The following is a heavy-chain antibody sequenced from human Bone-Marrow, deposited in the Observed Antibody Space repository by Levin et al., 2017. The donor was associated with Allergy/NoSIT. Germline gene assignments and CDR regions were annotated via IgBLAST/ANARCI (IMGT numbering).Heavy chain of an antibody. CDR1: GGSVSSGSYY. CDR2: IYYSGST. CDR3: ASGYDPVAGY. V-gene: IGHV4-61*01. Sequence: PSETLSLTCTVSGGSVSSGSYYWSWIRQPPGKGLEWIGYIYYSGSTNYNPSLKSRVTISVDTSKNQFSLKLSSVTAADTAVYYCASGYDPVAGYWGQGTLVTVSS. D-gene: IGHD5-12*01. J-gene: IGHJ4*02.